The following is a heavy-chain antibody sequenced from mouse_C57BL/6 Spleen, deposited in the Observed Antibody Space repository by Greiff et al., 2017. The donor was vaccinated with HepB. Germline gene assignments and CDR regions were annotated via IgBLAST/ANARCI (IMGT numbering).Heavy chain of an antibody. CDR3: ARGDYPVAY. V-gene: IGHV1-7*01. D-gene: IGHD2-4*01. CDR2: INPSSGDT. CDR1: GYTFTSYW. J-gene: IGHJ3*01. Sequence: QVQLKESGAELAKPGASVKLSCKASGYTFTSYWMHWVQPRPGQGLEWIGYINPSSGDTTSNQKFKDKATLTADKSSSTANMQLSSLTYEDSAVYDCARGDYPVAYWGQGTLSTVSA.